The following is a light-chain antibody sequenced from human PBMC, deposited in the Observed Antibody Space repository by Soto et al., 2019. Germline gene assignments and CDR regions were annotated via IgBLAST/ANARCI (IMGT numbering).Light chain of an antibody. CDR3: QQRHMWPIT. CDR1: QSVRSN. CDR2: GAS. J-gene: IGKJ5*01. Sequence: IVMTQSPATLSVSPGERATLSCRASQSVRSNLAWYQQKPGQAPRLLIYGASTRATGTPARFSGSGSGTDFTLTISSLEPEDSAVYYCQQRHMWPITFGQGTRLEIK. V-gene: IGKV3-15*01.